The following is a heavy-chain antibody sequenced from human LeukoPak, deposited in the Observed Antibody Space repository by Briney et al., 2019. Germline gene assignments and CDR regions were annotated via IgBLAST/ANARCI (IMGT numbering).Heavy chain of an antibody. J-gene: IGHJ3*02. Sequence: PGGSLRLSCAASGFTVRRNYMSWVRQAPGKGLEWVSVIYSGGSTYYADSVKGRFTISRDNSKNTLYLQMNSLRAEDTAVYYCARDCSSTSSSDAFDIWGQGTMVTVSS. D-gene: IGHD2-2*01. CDR1: GFTVRRNY. CDR2: IYSGGST. CDR3: ARDCSSTSSSDAFDI. V-gene: IGHV3-53*01.